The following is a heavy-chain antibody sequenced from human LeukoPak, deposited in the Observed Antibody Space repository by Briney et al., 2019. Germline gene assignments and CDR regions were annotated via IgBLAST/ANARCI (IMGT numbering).Heavy chain of an antibody. D-gene: IGHD3-22*01. J-gene: IGHJ4*02. CDR3: ARANYYDSSGPPSGLDY. Sequence: PSETLSLTCTVSGGSISSGGYYWSWIRQHPGKGLEWIGYIYYSGSTYYNPSLKSRVTISVDTSKNQFSLELSSVTAADTAVYYCARANYYDSSGPPSGLDYWGQGTLVTVSS. CDR1: GGSISSGGYY. V-gene: IGHV4-31*03. CDR2: IYYSGST.